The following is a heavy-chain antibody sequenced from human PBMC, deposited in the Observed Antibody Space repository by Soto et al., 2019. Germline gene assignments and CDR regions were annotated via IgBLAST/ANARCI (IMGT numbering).Heavy chain of an antibody. J-gene: IGHJ3*02. CDR1: GFTFSSYG. Sequence: QVQLVESGGGVVQPGRSLRLSCAASGFTFSSYGMHWVRQAPGKGLEWVAVIWYDGSNKYYADSVKGRFTISRDNSKNTLYLQMNSLRAEDTAVYYCARDHVGLRAFDIWGQGTMVTVSS. CDR3: ARDHVGLRAFDI. CDR2: IWYDGSNK. D-gene: IGHD4-17*01. V-gene: IGHV3-33*01.